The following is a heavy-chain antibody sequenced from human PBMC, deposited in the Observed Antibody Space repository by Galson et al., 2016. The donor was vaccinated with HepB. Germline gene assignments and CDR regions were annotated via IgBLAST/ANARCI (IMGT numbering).Heavy chain of an antibody. J-gene: IGHJ4*02. CDR1: GFTSSSYW. D-gene: IGHD4/OR15-4a*01. V-gene: IGHV3-74*01. CDR3: ARGHSANSFILDY. CDR2: INGDGSST. Sequence: SLRLSCAASGFTSSSYWMHWFRQAPGKEMVWVSRINGDGSSTTYADSVKGRFTISRDNAKSTLYLQMSSLRAEDTAVYYCARGHSANSFILDYWGQGTLVTVSS.